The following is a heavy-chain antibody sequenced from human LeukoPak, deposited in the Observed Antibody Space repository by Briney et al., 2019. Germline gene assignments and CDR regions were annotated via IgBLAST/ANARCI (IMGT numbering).Heavy chain of an antibody. D-gene: IGHD3-10*01. CDR1: GGTFISYA. J-gene: IGHJ4*02. V-gene: IGHV1-69*13. CDR2: IIPIFGTA. Sequence: ASVKVSCKASGGTFISYAISWVRQAPGQGLEWMGGIIPIFGTANYAQKFQGRVTITADESTSTAYMELSSLRSEDTAVYYCAREGNGSRSYHFDYWGQGTLVTVSS. CDR3: AREGNGSRSYHFDY.